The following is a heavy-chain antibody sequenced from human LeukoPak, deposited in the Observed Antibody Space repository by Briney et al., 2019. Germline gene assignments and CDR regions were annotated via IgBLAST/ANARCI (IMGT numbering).Heavy chain of an antibody. J-gene: IGHJ3*02. V-gene: IGHV3-23*01. CDR3: AKPTMIVVAFDAFDI. CDR1: GFTFSSYA. D-gene: IGHD3-22*01. Sequence: GGSLRLSCAASGFTFSSYAMSWVSQAPGKGLEWVSAISGSGGSTYYADSVKGRFTISRDNSKNTLYLQMNSLRAEDTAVYYCAKPTMIVVAFDAFDIWGQGTMVTVSS. CDR2: ISGSGGST.